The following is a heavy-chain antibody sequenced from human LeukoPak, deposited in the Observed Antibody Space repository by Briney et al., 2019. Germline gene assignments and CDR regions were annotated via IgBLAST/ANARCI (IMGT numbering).Heavy chain of an antibody. V-gene: IGHV3-30*18. CDR1: GFTFSSYG. J-gene: IGHJ4*02. Sequence: GGSLRLSCAASGFTFSSYGMHWVRQAPGKGLEWVAVISYDGNNKYYADSVKGRFTISRDNSKNTLYLQMNSLRTEDTAVYYCAKGDVYGGTHDYWGQGTLVTVSS. CDR3: AKGDVYGGTHDY. D-gene: IGHD4-23*01. CDR2: ISYDGNNK.